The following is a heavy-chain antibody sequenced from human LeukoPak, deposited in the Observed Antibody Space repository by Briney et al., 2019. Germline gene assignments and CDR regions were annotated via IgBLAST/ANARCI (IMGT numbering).Heavy chain of an antibody. CDR3: AREGLVVVARYYYMDV. CDR1: GGSISSYY. D-gene: IGHD2-15*01. V-gene: IGHV4-59*01. J-gene: IGHJ6*03. CDR2: IYYSGST. Sequence: SETLSLTCTVSGGSISSYYWSWIRQPPGKGLEWIGYIYYSGSTNYNPSLKSRVTISVDTSKNQFSLKLSSVTAADTAVYYCAREGLVVVARYYYMDVWGKGTTVTVSS.